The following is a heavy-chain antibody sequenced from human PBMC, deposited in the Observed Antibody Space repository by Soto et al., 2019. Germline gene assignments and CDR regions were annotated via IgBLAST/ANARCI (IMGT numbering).Heavy chain of an antibody. Sequence: QVQLQESGPGLVKPSETLSLTCTISGGPMSNYHCSWFRQPPGQGLEWIGYMGYNGYISYNPSLRXXVXFSLDTSKNQFSLNLSSVTAADTARYYCARQGFGDLHGLVDVWGQGTTVTVSS. V-gene: IGHV4-59*08. CDR2: MGYNGYI. J-gene: IGHJ6*02. CDR3: ARQGFGDLHGLVDV. D-gene: IGHD3-10*01. CDR1: GGPMSNYH.